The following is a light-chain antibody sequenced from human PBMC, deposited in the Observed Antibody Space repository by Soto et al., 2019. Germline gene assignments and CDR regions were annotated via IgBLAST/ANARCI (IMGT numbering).Light chain of an antibody. J-gene: IGLJ3*02. CDR3: AAWDDSLNGPL. CDR1: SSNIGSNA. CDR2: SNN. V-gene: IGLV1-44*01. Sequence: QSVLTQPPSASGTPGQRVTISCSGSSSNIGSNAVNWYQQLPGTAPTLLIYSNNQRPSGGPDRFSGSKSGTSASLAVNGLQSEDEADYYCAAWDDSLNGPLFGGGTKLTVL.